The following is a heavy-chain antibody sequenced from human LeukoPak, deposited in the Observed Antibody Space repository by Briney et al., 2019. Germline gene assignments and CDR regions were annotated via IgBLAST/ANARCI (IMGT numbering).Heavy chain of an antibody. J-gene: IGHJ4*02. D-gene: IGHD5-18*01. CDR2: IYSGGST. V-gene: IGHV3-66*01. Sequence: PGGSLRLSCAASGFTVSSNYMSWVRQAPGKGLEWVSVIYSGGSTYYADSVKGRFTISRDNSKNTLYLQMNSLRAEDTAVYYCARDRRDTAMVMLADPVNNYFDYWGQGTLVTVSS. CDR3: ARDRRDTAMVMLADPVNNYFDY. CDR1: GFTVSSNY.